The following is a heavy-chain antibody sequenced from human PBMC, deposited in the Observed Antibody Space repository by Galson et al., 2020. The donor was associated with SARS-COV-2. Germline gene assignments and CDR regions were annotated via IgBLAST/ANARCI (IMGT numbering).Heavy chain of an antibody. Sequence: SVKVSCKASGGTFSSYAISWVRQAPGQGLEWMGGIIPIFGTANYAQKFQGRVTITADESTSTAYMELSSLRSEYTAVYYCARDLDSSSWRGLNWFDPWGHGTLVTVSS. CDR1: GGTFSSYA. CDR2: IIPIFGTA. D-gene: IGHD6-13*01. J-gene: IGHJ5*02. CDR3: ARDLDSSSWRGLNWFDP. V-gene: IGHV1-69*13.